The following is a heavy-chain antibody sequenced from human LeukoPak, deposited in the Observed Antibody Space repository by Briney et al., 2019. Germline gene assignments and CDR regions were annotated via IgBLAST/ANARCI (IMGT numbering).Heavy chain of an antibody. J-gene: IGHJ4*02. CDR3: AKDTAPLGATKEFDH. CDR1: GFTFSSYD. V-gene: IGHV3-13*01. CDR2: IGTAGDT. Sequence: GGSLRLSCAASGFTFSSYDMHWVRQPTGKGLEWVSAIGTAGDTYYPGSVKGRFTISRDNSKNILYLEMNSLRVDDTAVYYCAKDTAPLGATKEFDHWGQGTLVTVSS. D-gene: IGHD1-26*01.